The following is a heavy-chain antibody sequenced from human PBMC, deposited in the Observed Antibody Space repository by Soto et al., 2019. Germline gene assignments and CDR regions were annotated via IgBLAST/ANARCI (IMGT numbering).Heavy chain of an antibody. Sequence: QVQLVQSGAEVKKPGASVKVSCKASGYTYTSYGISWVRQAPGQGLEWMGWISAYNGNTNYAQKLQGRVTMTTDTPXXTADMELRSLRSDDTAVYYCARDRDFWSGRYGMDVWGQGTTVTVSS. D-gene: IGHD3-3*01. CDR3: ARDRDFWSGRYGMDV. CDR2: ISAYNGNT. CDR1: GYTYTSYG. J-gene: IGHJ6*02. V-gene: IGHV1-18*01.